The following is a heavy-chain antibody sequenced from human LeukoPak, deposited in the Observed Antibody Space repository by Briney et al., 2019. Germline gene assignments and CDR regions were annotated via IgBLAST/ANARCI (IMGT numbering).Heavy chain of an antibody. CDR3: ARMHSGYSYGPDFDY. Sequence: NPSETLSLTCTVSGGSISSSTYYWNWIRQYPGKGLEWIGYIYNSGTTYYNPSLKSRVTISVDTSKDQFSLKLNSVTAADTAVYYCARMHSGYSYGPDFDYWGQGTLVTVSS. CDR2: IYNSGTT. D-gene: IGHD5-18*01. CDR1: GGSISSSTYY. V-gene: IGHV4-31*03. J-gene: IGHJ4*02.